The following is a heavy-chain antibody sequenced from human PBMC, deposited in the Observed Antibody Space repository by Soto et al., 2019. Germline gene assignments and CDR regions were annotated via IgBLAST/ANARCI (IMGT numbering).Heavy chain of an antibody. V-gene: IGHV1-3*01. CDR3: AGGYSSGWYDAFDI. D-gene: IGHD6-19*01. CDR2: INAGNGNT. Sequence: ASVKVSCKASGYTFTSYAMHWVRQAPGQRLEWMGWINAGNGNTKYSQKFQGRVTITRDTSASTAYMELSSLRSEDTAVYYCAGGYSSGWYDAFDIWGQGTMVTVSS. J-gene: IGHJ3*02. CDR1: GYTFTSYA.